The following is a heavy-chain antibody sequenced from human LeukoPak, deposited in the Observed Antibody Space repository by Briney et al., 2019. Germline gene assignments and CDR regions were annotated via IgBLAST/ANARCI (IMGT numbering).Heavy chain of an antibody. D-gene: IGHD6-13*01. CDR1: GFTFSSYS. CDR2: ISTSSSYI. J-gene: IGHJ6*03. CDR3: ARAAIAAARIYYYMDV. Sequence: GGSLRLSCAAAGFTFSSYSMNWVRQAPGKGLEGVSFISTSSSYIHNADSVKGRLTISRDNADNSLYLQMNSLRADATAVYYCARAAIAAARIYYYMDVWGKGTTVTVSS. V-gene: IGHV3-21*01.